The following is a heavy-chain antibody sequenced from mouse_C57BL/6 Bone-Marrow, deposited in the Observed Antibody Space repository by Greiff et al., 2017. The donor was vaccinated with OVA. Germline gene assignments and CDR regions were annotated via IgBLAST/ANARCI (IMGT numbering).Heavy chain of an antibody. J-gene: IGHJ1*03. CDR2: LDPANGNT. CDR3: ARTRDDGSSYRYFDV. CDR1: GFNIKNTY. D-gene: IGHD1-1*01. Sequence: VQLQQSVAELVRPGASVKLSCTASGFNIKNTYMHWVKQRPEQGLEWIGRLDPANGNTKYAPKFPGKATITADTSSNTAYLQLSSLTSEDTAIYYCARTRDDGSSYRYFDVWGTGTTVTVSS. V-gene: IGHV14-3*01.